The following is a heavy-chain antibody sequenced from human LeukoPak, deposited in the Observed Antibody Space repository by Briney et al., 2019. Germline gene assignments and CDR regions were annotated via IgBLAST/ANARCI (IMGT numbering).Heavy chain of an antibody. CDR3: GRDDDSGGYSFDC. CDR2: IWYDGSNK. D-gene: IGHD3-22*01. Sequence: HSGRSLRLSCAASGFTFNTYGMHWVRQAPGKGLEWVALIWYDGSNKYYADSVKGRFTISRDNSKNTLYLQMNSLRAEDTAVYYCGRDDDSGGYSFDCGGRGTLVTVSS. V-gene: IGHV3-33*01. J-gene: IGHJ4*02. CDR1: GFTFNTYG.